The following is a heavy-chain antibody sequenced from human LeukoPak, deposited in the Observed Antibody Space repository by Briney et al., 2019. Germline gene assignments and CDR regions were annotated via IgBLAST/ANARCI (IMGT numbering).Heavy chain of an antibody. V-gene: IGHV3-48*03. J-gene: IGHJ4*02. CDR1: GFTFSSYE. D-gene: IGHD4-11*01. CDR3: ARDYSGYYFDY. Sequence: GGSLRLSCAASGFTFSSYEMNWVRQAPGKGLEWVSYISSSGSTIYYADSVKGRFTISRDNAKNSLYLQMNSLRAEDTAVYYCARDYSGYYFDYWGQGTLVTVSS. CDR2: ISSSGSTI.